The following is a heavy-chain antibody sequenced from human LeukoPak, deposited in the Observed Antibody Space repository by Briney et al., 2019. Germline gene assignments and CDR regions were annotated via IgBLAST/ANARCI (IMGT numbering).Heavy chain of an antibody. CDR1: GFTVSSNF. D-gene: IGHD6-13*01. CDR2: ISRSGDYT. Sequence: SGGSLRLSCAASGFTVSSNFMSWVRQAPGKGLEWVSHISRSGDYTNYADSVKGRFTISRDNARNSLFLQMNSLRAEDTAVYYCARRGGSSRGSQGDDYWGQGTQVTVSS. V-gene: IGHV3-11*03. J-gene: IGHJ4*02. CDR3: ARRGGSSRGSQGDDY.